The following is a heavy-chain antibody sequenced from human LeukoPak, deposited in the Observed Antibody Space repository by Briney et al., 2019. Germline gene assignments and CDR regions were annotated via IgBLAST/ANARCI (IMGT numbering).Heavy chain of an antibody. V-gene: IGHV4-4*07. Sequence: SETLSLTCTVSGGSISSYYWSWIRQPAGKGLEWLGRIYTSGGTNYNPSLKSRVTMSVDTSKNQFSLKLSSVTAADTAVYYCARGHDFWSGSNWFDPWGQGTLVTVSS. D-gene: IGHD3-3*01. J-gene: IGHJ5*02. CDR2: IYTSGGT. CDR3: ARGHDFWSGSNWFDP. CDR1: GGSISSYY.